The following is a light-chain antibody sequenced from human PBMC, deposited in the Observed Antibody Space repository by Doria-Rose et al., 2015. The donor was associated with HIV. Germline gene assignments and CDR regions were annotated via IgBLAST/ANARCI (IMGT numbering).Light chain of an antibody. J-gene: IGLJ3*02. CDR2: GKN. V-gene: IGLV3-19*01. CDR3: NSRDSSGNHWL. CDR1: SLRSYY. Sequence: VVTQEPAVSVALGQTVRITCQGDSLRSYYAGWYQQKPGQAPILVIYGKNNRPSGIPDRFSGSSSGNTASLAITGAQAEDEADYYCNSRDSSGNHWLFGGGTKLTVL.